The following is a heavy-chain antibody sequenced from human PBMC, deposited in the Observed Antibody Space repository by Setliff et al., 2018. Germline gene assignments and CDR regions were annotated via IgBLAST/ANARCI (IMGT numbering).Heavy chain of an antibody. J-gene: IGHJ3*02. V-gene: IGHV1-69*13. CDR1: GGTFSSYA. D-gene: IGHD2-21*02. CDR2: IIPIFGTA. CDR3: ARDSAYCGGDCPLPNAFDI. Sequence: SVKVSCKASGGTFSSYAISWVRQAPGQGLEWMGGIIPIFGTANYAQKFQGRVTITADESTSTAYMELSSLRSEDTAVYYCARDSAYCGGDCPLPNAFDIWGQGTMVTVSS.